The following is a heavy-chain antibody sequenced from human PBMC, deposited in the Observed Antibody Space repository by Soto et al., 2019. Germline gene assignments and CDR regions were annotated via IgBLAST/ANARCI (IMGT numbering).Heavy chain of an antibody. CDR1: GFSLSTSGVG. CDR3: AHRGYYGSGSYYDDAFDI. J-gene: IGHJ3*02. D-gene: IGHD3-10*01. V-gene: IGHV2-5*02. Sequence: QITLKESGPPLVKPTQTLTLTCTFSGFSLSTSGVGVGWIRQPPGKALEWLALIYWDDDKRYSPSLKSRLTITKDTSKNQVVLTMTNMDPVDTATYYCAHRGYYGSGSYYDDAFDIWGQGTMVTVSS. CDR2: IYWDDDK.